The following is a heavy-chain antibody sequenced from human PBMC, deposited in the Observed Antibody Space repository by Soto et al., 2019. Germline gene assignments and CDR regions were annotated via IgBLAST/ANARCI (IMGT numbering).Heavy chain of an antibody. V-gene: IGHV1-69*06. D-gene: IGHD3-10*01. CDR2: IIPIFGTA. CDR1: GGTFSSYA. Sequence: ASVKVSCKASGGTFSSYAISWVRQAPGQGLEWMGGIIPIFGTANYAQKFQGRVTITADKPTSTAYMELSSLRSEDTAVYYCARGMVRGVIITCGMDVWGQGTTVTVSS. CDR3: ARGMVRGVIITCGMDV. J-gene: IGHJ6*02.